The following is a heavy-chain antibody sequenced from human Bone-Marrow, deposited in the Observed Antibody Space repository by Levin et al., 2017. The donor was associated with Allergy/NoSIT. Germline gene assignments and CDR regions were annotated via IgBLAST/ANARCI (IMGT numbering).Heavy chain of an antibody. CDR2: ISHDGSKT. CDR3: AKWGGSGIYFLDP. J-gene: IGHJ3*01. CDR1: GFTFSDSG. Sequence: PGGSLRLSCAASGFTFSDSGLHWVRQAPGKGLEWVAVISHDGSKTYYADSVKGRFTISRDDSKNTLYLQMSSLRAEDTAVYYCAKWGGSGIYFLDPWGQGTKVTVSS. V-gene: IGHV3-30*18. D-gene: IGHD3-10*01.